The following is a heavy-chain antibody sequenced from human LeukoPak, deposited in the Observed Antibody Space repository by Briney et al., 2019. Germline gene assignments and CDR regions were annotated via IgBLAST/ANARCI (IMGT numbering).Heavy chain of an antibody. Sequence: SETLSLTCAVYGGSFSGYYWSWIRQPPGKGLEWIGEINHSGSTNYNPSLKSRVTISVDTSKNQFSLKLSSVTAADTAVYYCPRVSMGRRLPSTAYYFDYWGQGTLVTVSS. CDR2: INHSGST. V-gene: IGHV4-34*01. D-gene: IGHD3-16*01. CDR1: GGSFSGYY. CDR3: PRVSMGRRLPSTAYYFDY. J-gene: IGHJ4*02.